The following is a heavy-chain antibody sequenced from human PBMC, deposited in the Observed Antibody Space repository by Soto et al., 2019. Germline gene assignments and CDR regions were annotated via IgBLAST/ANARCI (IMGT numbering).Heavy chain of an antibody. CDR1: GFTFSGRA. Sequence: QGQLVESGGGVVQPGTSLRLSCVASGFTFSGRAMHWVRQSPGKGLEWLAALSYDGSLKYYADSVKGRFTISRDNAKNTLYLHMNGLRAEDTAVYHCARDHSSSGLNWYFDLWGRGTLVTVSS. CDR2: LSYDGSLK. V-gene: IGHV3-30*03. J-gene: IGHJ2*01. D-gene: IGHD6-19*01. CDR3: ARDHSSSGLNWYFDL.